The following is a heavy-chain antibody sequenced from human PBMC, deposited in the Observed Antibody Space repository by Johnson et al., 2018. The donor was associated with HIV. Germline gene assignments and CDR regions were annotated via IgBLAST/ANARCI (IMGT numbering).Heavy chain of an antibody. J-gene: IGHJ3*02. Sequence: VQLVESRGGVVQPGGSLRLSCAASGFIVSSKYMTWFRQAPGKGLEWVSVLYADGRTYYADSVKGRFTVSSDYSENTLYLQMNSLRAEDTAVYYCARAIGNWDAFDIWGQGTMVTVSS. D-gene: IGHD7-27*01. CDR1: GFIVSSKY. CDR3: ARAIGNWDAFDI. V-gene: IGHV3-66*02. CDR2: LYADGRT.